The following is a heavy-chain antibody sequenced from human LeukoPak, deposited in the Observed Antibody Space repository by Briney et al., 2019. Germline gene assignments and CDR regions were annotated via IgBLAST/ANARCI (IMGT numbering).Heavy chain of an antibody. D-gene: IGHD3-22*01. J-gene: IGHJ4*02. CDR3: ARCPYDSSGYYSVPSHLDY. CDR2: IKQDGSAK. CDR1: GFTFSSYW. V-gene: IGHV3-7*01. Sequence: GGSLRLSCAASGFTFSSYWMTWVRQAPGKGLEWVANIKQDGSAKYYVDSLRGRFSISRDNVKNSLFLQMNRLSAEDTAVYYCARCPYDSSGYYSVPSHLDYWGQGTLVTVSS.